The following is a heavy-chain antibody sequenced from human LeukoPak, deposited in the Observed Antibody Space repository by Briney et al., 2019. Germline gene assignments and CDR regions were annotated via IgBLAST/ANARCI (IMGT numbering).Heavy chain of an antibody. Sequence: GRSLRLSCAASGFTFSSYAMHWVRQAPGKGLEWVAVIPYDGSNKYYADSVKGRFTISRDNSKNTLYLQMNSLRAEDTAVYYCARVVYCSGGSCHIFAFDIWGRGTMVTVSS. CDR2: IPYDGSNK. J-gene: IGHJ3*02. D-gene: IGHD2-15*01. V-gene: IGHV3-30-3*01. CDR1: GFTFSSYA. CDR3: ARVVYCSGGSCHIFAFDI.